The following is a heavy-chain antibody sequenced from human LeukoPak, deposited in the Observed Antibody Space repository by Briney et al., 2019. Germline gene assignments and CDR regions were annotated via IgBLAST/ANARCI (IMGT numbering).Heavy chain of an antibody. J-gene: IGHJ4*02. V-gene: IGHV4-4*02. CDR3: ARDRASYYDSSGYYYSDY. D-gene: IGHD3-22*01. CDR1: GGSISSSNW. Sequence: SETLSLTCAVSGGSISSSNWWSWVRQPPGKGLEWIGEIYHSGSTNYNPSLKSRVTISVDKSKNQFSLKLSSVTAADTAVYYCARDRASYYDSSGYYYSDYWGQGTLVTVSS. CDR2: IYHSGST.